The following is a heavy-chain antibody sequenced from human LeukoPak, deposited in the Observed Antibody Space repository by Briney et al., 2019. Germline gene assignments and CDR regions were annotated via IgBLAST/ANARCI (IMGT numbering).Heavy chain of an antibody. CDR3: ARVRYSGAGDYDYYMDV. CDR2: IRHSGNT. CDR1: GGSCSDCY. Sequence: PSETLSLTCAVYGGSCSDCYWNWIRQSPGKGREWIGEIRHSGNTNYNPSLKSRATISLDTSKNQFSLKVTSVPAADTAVYYCARVRYSGAGDYDYYMDVWGKGTTVTVS. D-gene: IGHD5-12*01. V-gene: IGHV4-34*01. J-gene: IGHJ6*03.